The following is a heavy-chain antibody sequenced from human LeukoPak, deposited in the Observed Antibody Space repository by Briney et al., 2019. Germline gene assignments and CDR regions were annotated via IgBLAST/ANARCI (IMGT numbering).Heavy chain of an antibody. CDR2: IYYSGST. D-gene: IGHD6-13*01. Sequence: SETLSLTCTASGGSISSYYWSWIRQPPGKGLEWIGYIYYSGSTNYNPSLKSRVTISVDTSKNQFSLKLSSVTAADTAVYYCARHILAAAGTVPWDSYFDYWGQGTLVTVSS. V-gene: IGHV4-59*08. CDR3: ARHILAAAGTVPWDSYFDY. CDR1: GGSISSYY. J-gene: IGHJ4*02.